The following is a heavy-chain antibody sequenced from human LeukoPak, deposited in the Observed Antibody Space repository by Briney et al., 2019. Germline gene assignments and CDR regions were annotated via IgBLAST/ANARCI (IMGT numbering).Heavy chain of an antibody. CDR1: GGSFSGYY. J-gene: IGHJ4*02. CDR3: ARGASSGYSNY. V-gene: IGHV4-59*01. CDR2: IYYSGST. Sequence: SETLSLTCAVYGGSFSGYYWSWIRQPPGKGLEWIGYIYYSGSTNYNPSLKSRVTISVDTSKNQFSLKLSSVTAADTAVYYCARGASSGYSNYWGQGTLVTVSS. D-gene: IGHD3-22*01.